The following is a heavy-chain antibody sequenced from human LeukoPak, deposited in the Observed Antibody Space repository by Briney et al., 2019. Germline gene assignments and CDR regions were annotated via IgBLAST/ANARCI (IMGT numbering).Heavy chain of an antibody. CDR2: IYYSGST. CDR3: ARDTLTGSGLDAFDI. D-gene: IGHD3-9*01. J-gene: IGHJ3*02. CDR1: GGSISTRSYY. Sequence: SETLSLTCTVSGGSISTRSYYWGWIRQPPGKGLEWIGSIYYSGSTYYNPSLKSRVTISVDTSKNQFSLKLSSVTAADTAVYYCARDTLTGSGLDAFDIWGQGTMVTVSS. V-gene: IGHV4-39*02.